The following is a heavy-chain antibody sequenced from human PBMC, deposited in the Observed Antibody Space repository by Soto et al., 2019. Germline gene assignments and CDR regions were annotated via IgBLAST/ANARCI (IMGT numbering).Heavy chain of an antibody. D-gene: IGHD3-22*01. V-gene: IGHV5-51*01. Sequence: GESLKISCKGSGHIFSNYWIGWVRQMPGEGLEWMGIIYPGDSDTRYSPSFQGQVTITVDKSINTAYLQWSRLKASDTAIYYCARQRLWGTSGYYYFENWCQGTLVTVSS. CDR2: IYPGDSDT. CDR1: GHIFSNYW. J-gene: IGHJ4*02. CDR3: ARQRLWGTSGYYYFEN.